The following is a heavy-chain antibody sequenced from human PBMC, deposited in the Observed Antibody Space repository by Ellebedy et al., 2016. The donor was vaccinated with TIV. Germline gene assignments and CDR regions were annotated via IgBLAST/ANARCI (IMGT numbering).Heavy chain of an antibody. V-gene: IGHV6-1*01. J-gene: IGHJ4*02. D-gene: IGHD5-12*01. Sequence: SCAISGDSVSINSGGWNWIRQSPERGLEWLGRTYYGSKWSSDYAVSVKSRVSINPDTSKNHFSLQLNSVTPDDTAVYYCARGWLRTGFDYWGQGTLVTVSS. CDR1: GDSVSINSGG. CDR3: ARGWLRTGFDY. CDR2: TYYGSKWSS.